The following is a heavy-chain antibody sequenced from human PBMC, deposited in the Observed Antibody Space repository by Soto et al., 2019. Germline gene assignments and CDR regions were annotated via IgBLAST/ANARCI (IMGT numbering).Heavy chain of an antibody. CDR2: IDPSDSYT. J-gene: IGHJ6*02. D-gene: IGHD1-7*01. CDR1: GYSFTSYW. CDR3: ASSSVGTMAYYYGMDV. Sequence: PGESLKISCKGSGYSFTSYWISWVRQMPGKGLEWMGRIDPSDSYTNYSPSFQGHVTISADKSISTAYLQWSSLKASDTAMYYCASSSVGTMAYYYGMDVWGQGNTVTVSS. V-gene: IGHV5-10-1*01.